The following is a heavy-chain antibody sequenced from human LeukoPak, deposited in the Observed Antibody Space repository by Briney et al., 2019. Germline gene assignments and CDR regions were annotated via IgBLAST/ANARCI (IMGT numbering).Heavy chain of an antibody. Sequence: GGSLRLSCAPSGFTFYSYAMSWVRQAPGKGLEWVSAISGSVVNTYYADSVKGRFTISRDNSKNTLYLQMNSLRAEDTAVYYCARLYQVPAAKPFIRDYWGQGTLVTVSS. J-gene: IGHJ4*02. V-gene: IGHV3-23*01. CDR2: ISGSVVNT. D-gene: IGHD2-2*01. CDR1: GFTFYSYA. CDR3: ARLYQVPAAKPFIRDY.